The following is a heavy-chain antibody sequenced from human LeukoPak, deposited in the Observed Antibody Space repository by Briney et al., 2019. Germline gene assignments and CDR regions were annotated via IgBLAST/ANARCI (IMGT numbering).Heavy chain of an antibody. CDR3: AKESRLYYY. J-gene: IGHJ4*02. Sequence: LEWVSAISGSGVTTYYADSVKGRFTISRDNSKNTLYLQMNSLRAEDTAVYYCAKESRLYYYWGQGTLVTVSS. D-gene: IGHD3-16*02. V-gene: IGHV3-23*01. CDR2: ISGSGVTT.